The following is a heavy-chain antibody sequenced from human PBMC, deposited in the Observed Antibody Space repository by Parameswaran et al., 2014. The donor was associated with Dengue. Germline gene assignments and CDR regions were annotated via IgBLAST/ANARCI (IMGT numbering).Heavy chain of an antibody. Sequence: WVRQAPGQGLEWMGWINPNSGGTNYAQKFQGRVTMTRDTSISTAYMELSRLRSDDTAVYYCARGLGTYYYGSGSYPKLDYWGQGTLVTVSS. CDR2: INPNSGGT. D-gene: IGHD3-10*01. V-gene: IGHV1-2*02. J-gene: IGHJ4*02. CDR3: ARGLGTYYYGSGSYPKLDY.